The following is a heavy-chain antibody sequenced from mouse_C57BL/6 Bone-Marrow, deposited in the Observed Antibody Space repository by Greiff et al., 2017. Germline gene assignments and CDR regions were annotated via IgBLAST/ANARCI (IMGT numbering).Heavy chain of an antibody. CDR1: GYTFTSYW. V-gene: IGHV1-52*01. CDR3: ARRGCGSSCDAMDY. J-gene: IGHJ4*01. CDR2: IDPSDSET. D-gene: IGHD1-1*01. Sequence: QVQLQQPGAELVRPGSSVKLSCKASGYTFTSYWMHWVKQRPIQGLEWIGNIDPSDSETHYNQKFKDKATLTVDKSSSTAYMQLSSLTSEDSAVYYCARRGCGSSCDAMDYWGQGTAVTVSS.